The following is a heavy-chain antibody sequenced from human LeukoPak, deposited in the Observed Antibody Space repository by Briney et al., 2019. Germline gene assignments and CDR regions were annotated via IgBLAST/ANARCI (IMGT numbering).Heavy chain of an antibody. D-gene: IGHD3-3*01. Sequence: SETLSLPCTVSGGSISSYYWRWIRQPAGKGLEWIGRIYTSGSTNYNPSLKSRVTMSVDTSKNQFSLKLSSVTAADTAVYYCARDSGEKTYYDFWSGYYTEYWGQGTLVTVSS. CDR3: ARDSGEKTYYDFWSGYYTEY. CDR1: GGSISSYY. V-gene: IGHV4-4*07. CDR2: IYTSGST. J-gene: IGHJ4*02.